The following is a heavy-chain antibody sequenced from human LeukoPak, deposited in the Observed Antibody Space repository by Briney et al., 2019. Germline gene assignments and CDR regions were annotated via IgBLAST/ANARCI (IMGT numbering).Heavy chain of an antibody. V-gene: IGHV1-8*03. J-gene: IGHJ4*02. CDR3: AKGVGYCSGGSCQQFDY. CDR2: VNPDNGNT. Sequence: RASVKVSCKASGYTFTSYYMHWVRQAPGQGPEWMGWVNPDNGNTGFAQKFQGRVTITQNSSVTTVYMELSSLTSEDTAVYYCAKGVGYCSGGSCQQFDYWGQGTLVTVSS. D-gene: IGHD2-15*01. CDR1: GYTFTSYY.